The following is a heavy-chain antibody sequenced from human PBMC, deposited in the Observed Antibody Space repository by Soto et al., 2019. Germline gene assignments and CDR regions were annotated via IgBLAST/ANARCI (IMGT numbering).Heavy chain of an antibody. CDR3: ARHHKLGGSDY. CDR2: IYPGDSDT. V-gene: IGHV5-51*01. J-gene: IGHJ4*02. Sequence: EAREVGESLKISCKGSGYSFTSYWIGWVRQMPGKGLEWMGIIYPGDSDTRYSPSFQGQVTISADKSISTAYLQWSSLRASDTAMYYCARHHKLGGSDYWGQGTLVTVSS. D-gene: IGHD3-10*01. CDR1: GYSFTSYW.